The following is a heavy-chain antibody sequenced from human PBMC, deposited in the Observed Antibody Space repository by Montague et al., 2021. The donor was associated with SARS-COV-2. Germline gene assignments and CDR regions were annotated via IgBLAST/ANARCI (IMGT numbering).Heavy chain of an antibody. V-gene: IGHV4-39*01. CDR2: IYDSGST. CDR1: GGSISSSSYY. Sequence: SETLSLTCTVSGGSISSSSYYWGWIRQPPEKGLEWIGSIYDSGSTYYNPSLKSRVTISVDTSKNQFSLKLSSVTAADTAVYDCARESGSGSYLVYWGQGTLVTVSS. D-gene: IGHD3-10*01. CDR3: ARESGSGSYLVY. J-gene: IGHJ4*02.